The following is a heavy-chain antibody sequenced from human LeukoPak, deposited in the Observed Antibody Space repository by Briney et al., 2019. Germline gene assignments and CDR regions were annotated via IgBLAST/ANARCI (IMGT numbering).Heavy chain of an antibody. J-gene: IGHJ4*02. Sequence: SETLSLTCTVSGGSISSYYWSWIRQPPGKGLEWIGYIYTSGSTNYNPSLKSRVTISVDTSKNQFSLKLSSVTAADTAVYYCARVGYYFDYWGQGTLVTVSS. CDR3: ARVGYYFDY. CDR2: IYTSGST. V-gene: IGHV4-4*08. CDR1: GGSISSYY. D-gene: IGHD3-16*01.